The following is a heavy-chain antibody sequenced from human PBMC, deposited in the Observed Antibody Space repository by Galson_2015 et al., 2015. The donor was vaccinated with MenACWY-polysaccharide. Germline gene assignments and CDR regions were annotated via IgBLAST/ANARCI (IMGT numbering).Heavy chain of an antibody. CDR2: ISWNSGSI. CDR3: AKDSGSYYGNIYYYYYGMDV. V-gene: IGHV3-9*01. D-gene: IGHD3-10*01. CDR1: GFTFDDYA. Sequence: SLRLSCAASGFTFDDYAMHWVRQAPGKGLEWVSGISWNSGSIGYADSVKGRFTISRDNAKNSLYLQMNSLRAEDTALYNCAKDSGSYYGNIYYYYYGMDVSGQGTPVTVSS. J-gene: IGHJ6*02.